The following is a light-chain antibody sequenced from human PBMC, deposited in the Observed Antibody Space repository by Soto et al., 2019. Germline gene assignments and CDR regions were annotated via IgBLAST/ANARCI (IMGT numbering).Light chain of an antibody. J-gene: IGLJ1*01. V-gene: IGLV9-49*01. Sequence: QSVLTQPPSASASLGASVTLTCTLSSGYSNYKVDWYQQRPGKGPRFVMRVGTGGIVGTKGDSNPDRFSVLGSGLNRYLTIKNIQEEDESDYHCGADHGSGSNYVYVFGTGTTLTVL. CDR3: GADHGSGSNYVYV. CDR2: VGTGGIVG. CDR1: SGYSNYK.